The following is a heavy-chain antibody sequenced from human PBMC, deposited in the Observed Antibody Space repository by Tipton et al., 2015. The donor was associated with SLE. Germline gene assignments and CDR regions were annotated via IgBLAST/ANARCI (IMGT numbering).Heavy chain of an antibody. CDR2: FYYTGRS. CDR3: ARHPPAPPLAGWFDP. Sequence: TLSLTCTVSGDSIYSSSFYWGWVRQPPGKGLEWVGSFYYTGRSYFNPSLKSRVTISADTSKNQFFLKVNSMTAADTAIYYCARHPPAPPLAGWFDPWGQGTLVTVSS. D-gene: IGHD2-2*01. CDR1: GDSIYSSSFY. J-gene: IGHJ5*02. V-gene: IGHV4-39*01.